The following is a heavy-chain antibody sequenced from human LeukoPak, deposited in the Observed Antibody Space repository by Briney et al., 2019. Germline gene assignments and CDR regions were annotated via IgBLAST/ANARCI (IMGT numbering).Heavy chain of an antibody. J-gene: IGHJ5*02. CDR2: IYYSGST. D-gene: IGHD4-17*01. CDR3: ARDYGSHNWFDP. V-gene: IGHV4-4*02. CDR1: GGSVSSTNW. Sequence: PSETLSLTCAVSGGSVSSTNWWSWVRQPPGKGLEWIGYIYYSGSTNYNPSLKSRVTISVDTSKNQFSLKLSSVTAADTAVYYCARDYGSHNWFDPWGQGTLVTVSS.